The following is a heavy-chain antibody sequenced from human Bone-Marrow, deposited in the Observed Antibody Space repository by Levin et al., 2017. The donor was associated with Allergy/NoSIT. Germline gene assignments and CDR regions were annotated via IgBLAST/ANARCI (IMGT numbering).Heavy chain of an antibody. CDR2: IYHSGST. CDR1: GYSISSGYY. Sequence: NASETLSLTCTVSGYSISSGYYWGWIRRPPGKGLEWIGSIYHSGSTYYNPSLKSRVTISVDTSKNQFSLKLSSVTAADTAVYYCARSSEWLDNYFDYWGQGTLVTVSS. D-gene: IGHD6-19*01. CDR3: ARSSEWLDNYFDY. V-gene: IGHV4-38-2*02. J-gene: IGHJ4*02.